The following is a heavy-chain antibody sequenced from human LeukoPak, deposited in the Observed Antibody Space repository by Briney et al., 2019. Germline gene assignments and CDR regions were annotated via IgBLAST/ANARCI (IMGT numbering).Heavy chain of an antibody. CDR1: GGSISRSNW. V-gene: IGHV4-4*02. Sequence: SGTLSLTCAVSGGSISRSNWWSWVRQPPGKGLEWIGEIYHSGSTNHNPSLKSRVTISVDESKNQFSLKLSSVTAADTAVYYCARDSDYYDSRANWFDPWGQGTLVTVSS. CDR3: ARDSDYYDSRANWFDP. D-gene: IGHD3-22*01. J-gene: IGHJ5*02. CDR2: IYHSGST.